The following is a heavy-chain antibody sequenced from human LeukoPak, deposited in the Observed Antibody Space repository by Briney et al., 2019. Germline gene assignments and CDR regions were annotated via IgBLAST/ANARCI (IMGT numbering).Heavy chain of an antibody. D-gene: IGHD4-11*01. CDR3: ANPVDNYESAFDI. CDR1: GFTFSSYA. Sequence: GSLRVSCAASGFTFSSYAMSWVRQAPGKGLERVSAISGSGGSTYYADSVKGRFTISRDNSRNTLYLQMNSLRVEDPAVYYCANPVDNYESAFDIWGQGTMVTASS. J-gene: IGHJ3*02. V-gene: IGHV3-23*01. CDR2: ISGSGGST.